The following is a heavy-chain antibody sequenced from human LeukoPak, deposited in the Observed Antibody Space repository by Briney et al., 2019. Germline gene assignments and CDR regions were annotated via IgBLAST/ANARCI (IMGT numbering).Heavy chain of an antibody. CDR3: ARGGGAKFDY. CDR2: IYYSGST. V-gene: IGHV4-59*08. D-gene: IGHD3-16*01. Sequence: SETLSLTCTVSGGSISSYYWSWIRQPPGKGLEWIGYIYYSGSTHYNPSLKSRVTISVDTSKNQLSLKLSSVTAADTAVYYCARGGGAKFDYWGQGTLVTVSS. CDR1: GGSISSYY. J-gene: IGHJ4*02.